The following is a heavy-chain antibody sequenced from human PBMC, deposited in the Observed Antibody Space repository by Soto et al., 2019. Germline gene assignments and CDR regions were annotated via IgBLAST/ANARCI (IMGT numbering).Heavy chain of an antibody. D-gene: IGHD1-26*01. CDR1: GYTFTSYG. CDR2: ISAYNGNT. CDR3: ARDYGASSGSYTPPLDY. J-gene: IGHJ4*02. V-gene: IGHV1-18*01. Sequence: ASVKVSCKASGYTFTSYGISWVRQAPGQGLEWMGWISAYNGNTNYAQKLQGRVTMTTDTSTSTAYMELRSLRSDDTAVYYCARDYGASSGSYTPPLDYRGQGTLVTVSS.